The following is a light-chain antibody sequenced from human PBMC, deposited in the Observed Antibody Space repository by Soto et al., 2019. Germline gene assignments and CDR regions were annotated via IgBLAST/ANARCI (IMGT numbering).Light chain of an antibody. J-gene: IGKJ1*01. CDR1: QNVRTF. CDR2: GAS. V-gene: IGKV3-11*01. Sequence: EVVLTQSPATLSLSPGERATLSCRASQNVRTFLDWYQQKPGQAPRLLIYGASNRAPGIPARFSGSGSGTDFTLTISSLEPEDFAVYYCQQHSHWPPWTFGQGTRVDIQ. CDR3: QQHSHWPPWT.